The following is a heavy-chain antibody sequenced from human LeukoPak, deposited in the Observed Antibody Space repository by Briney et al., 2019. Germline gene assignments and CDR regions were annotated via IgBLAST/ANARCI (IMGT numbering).Heavy chain of an antibody. J-gene: IGHJ4*02. CDR1: NGSISSSNW. Sequence: SETLSLTCAVSNGSISSSNWWSWVRQTPGKGLEWIGEIHHSGSTNYNPSLKSRVTISVDKSKNQFSLKVSSVTAADTAVYYCAGSSSPGVFDFWGQGTLVTVSS. V-gene: IGHV4-4*02. CDR3: AGSSSPGVFDF. D-gene: IGHD6-6*01. CDR2: IHHSGST.